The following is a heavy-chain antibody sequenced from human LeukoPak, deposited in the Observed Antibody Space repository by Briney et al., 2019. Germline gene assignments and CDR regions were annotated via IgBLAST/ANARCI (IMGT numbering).Heavy chain of an antibody. CDR1: GYTFTSYD. CDR2: MNPNSGNT. J-gene: IGHJ4*02. V-gene: IGHV1-8*01. Sequence: ASVTVSCKASGYTFTSYDINWVRQATGQGLEWMGWMNPNSGNTGYAQKFQGRVTMTRNTSISTAYMELSSLRSEDTAVYYCARADYYDSSGLYYFDYWGQGTLVTVSS. CDR3: ARADYYDSSGLYYFDY. D-gene: IGHD3-22*01.